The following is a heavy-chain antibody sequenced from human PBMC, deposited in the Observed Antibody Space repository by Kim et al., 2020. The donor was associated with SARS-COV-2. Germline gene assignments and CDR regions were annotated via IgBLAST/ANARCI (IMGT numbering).Heavy chain of an antibody. J-gene: IGHJ4*02. CDR3: ASALGH. CDR2: YTRGRT. V-gene: IGHV4-4*07. D-gene: IGHD3-16*02. Sequence: YTRGRTNYDPTLPSRVTMSVDMSRNQFSLRLSSVTAADTAVYYCASALGHWGQGTLVTVSS.